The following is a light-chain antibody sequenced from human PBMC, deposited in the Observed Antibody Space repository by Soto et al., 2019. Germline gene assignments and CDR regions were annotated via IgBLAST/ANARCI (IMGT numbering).Light chain of an antibody. J-gene: IGLJ1*01. CDR2: DVS. V-gene: IGLV2-14*01. CDR3: SSYSSSGTLYV. CDR1: SSDVGDYNY. Sequence: QSALTQPASVSGSPGQSITISCTGSSSDVGDYNYVSWYQQHPDKAPKLMIIDVSSRTSGVSNRFSGSTSGSTASLTISGLEAEDEADYVCSSYSSSGTLYVFGPGTKLTVL.